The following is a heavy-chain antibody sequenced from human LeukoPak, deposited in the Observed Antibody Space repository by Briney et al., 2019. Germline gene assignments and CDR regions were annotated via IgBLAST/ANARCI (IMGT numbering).Heavy chain of an antibody. Sequence: ASVKVSCKASGYTFTGYYMHWVRQAPGQGLEWMGWINPNSGGTNYAQKFQGRVTMTRNTSISTAYMELSSLRSEDTAVYYCARGRRYYDILTLNYYYYMDVWGKGTTVTISS. CDR2: INPNSGGT. J-gene: IGHJ6*03. CDR1: GYTFTGYY. V-gene: IGHV1-2*02. D-gene: IGHD3-9*01. CDR3: ARGRRYYDILTLNYYYYMDV.